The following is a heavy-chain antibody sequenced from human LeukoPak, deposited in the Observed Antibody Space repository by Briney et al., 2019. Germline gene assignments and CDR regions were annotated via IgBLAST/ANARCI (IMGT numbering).Heavy chain of an antibody. CDR1: GYTFTGYY. J-gene: IGHJ5*02. CDR3: ARDQDGRSSWYYWFDP. D-gene: IGHD6-13*01. V-gene: IGHV1-2*02. Sequence: GASVKVSCKASGYTFTGYYMHWVRQAPGQGLEWMGWINPNSGGTNHAQRFQGRVTMTRDTSTTTVYMELSSLRSEDTAVYYCARDQDGRSSWYYWFDPWGQGTLVTVSS. CDR2: INPNSGGT.